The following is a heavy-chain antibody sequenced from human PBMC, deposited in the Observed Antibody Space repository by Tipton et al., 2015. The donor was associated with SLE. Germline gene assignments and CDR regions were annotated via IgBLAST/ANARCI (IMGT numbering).Heavy chain of an antibody. CDR2: ISSSRSYR. J-gene: IGHJ4*02. V-gene: IGHV3-21*03. CDR3: ASLSPPGYGILTGYYPGDY. Sequence: VQLVQSGGGLVKPGGSLRLSCAASGFTFSTYNMSWVRQAPEKGLEWVSSISSSRSYRYYADSVKGRFTISRDNANNSLYLQMDSLRSEDTAEYYCASLSPPGYGILTGYYPGDYWGQGTLVTVSS. D-gene: IGHD3-9*01. CDR1: GFTFSTYN.